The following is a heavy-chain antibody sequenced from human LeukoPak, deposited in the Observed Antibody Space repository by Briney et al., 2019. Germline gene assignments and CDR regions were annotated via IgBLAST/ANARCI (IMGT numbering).Heavy chain of an antibody. J-gene: IGHJ4*02. V-gene: IGHV3-74*01. Sequence: GGSLRLSCAASGFTFSSYWMHWVRQGPGKGLVWVSRISNDESSTIYADSVKGRFTISRDNAKNTLYLQMNSLRAEDTAVYYCAKEIQAGLGACGLWGQGTLVTVSS. CDR2: ISNDESST. D-gene: IGHD1-26*01. CDR1: GFTFSSYW. CDR3: AKEIQAGLGACGL.